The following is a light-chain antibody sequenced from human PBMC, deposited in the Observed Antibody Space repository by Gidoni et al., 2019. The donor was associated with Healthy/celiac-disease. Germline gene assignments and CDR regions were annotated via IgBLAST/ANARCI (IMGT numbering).Light chain of an antibody. CDR3: QSYDSSLSAGV. CDR2: GNS. J-gene: IGLJ1*01. CDR1: SSNIGAGYD. Sequence: QSVLTQPPSVSGAPGPRVTISCTGSSSNIGAGYDVHWYQQLPGTAPKLLIYGNSNRPAGVPDRFSGAKSGTSASLAITGLQAEDEADYYCQSYDSSLSAGVFGTGTKVTVL. V-gene: IGLV1-40*01.